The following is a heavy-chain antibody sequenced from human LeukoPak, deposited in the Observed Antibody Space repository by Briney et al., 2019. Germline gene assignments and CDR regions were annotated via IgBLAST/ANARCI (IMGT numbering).Heavy chain of an antibody. J-gene: IGHJ6*02. CDR2: IYPGDSDT. CDR3: ARQDSSGYYEYYYGMDV. CDR1: GYSFTSYW. Sequence: PGESLKISCKGSGYSFTSYWISWVRQMPGKGLEWMGIIYPGDSDTRYSPSFQGQVTISANKSISTAYLQWSSLKASDTAMYYCARQDSSGYYEYYYGMDVWGQGTTVTVSS. D-gene: IGHD3-22*01. V-gene: IGHV5-51*01.